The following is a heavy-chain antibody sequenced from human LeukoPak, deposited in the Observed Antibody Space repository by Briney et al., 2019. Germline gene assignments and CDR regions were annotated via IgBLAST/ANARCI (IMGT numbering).Heavy chain of an antibody. Sequence: PSETLSLTCNVSGVSISTSHWIWIRQRPGKGLEWIGCLSYTGKTDYNPSLKSRVSISLGSSNNHFSLKLTSVTAADTAVSYCSEGDFEPVDHWGQGILVTVSS. V-gene: IGHV4-59*01. J-gene: IGHJ4*02. D-gene: IGHD1-14*01. CDR1: GVSISTSH. CDR3: SEGDFEPVDH. CDR2: LSYTGKT.